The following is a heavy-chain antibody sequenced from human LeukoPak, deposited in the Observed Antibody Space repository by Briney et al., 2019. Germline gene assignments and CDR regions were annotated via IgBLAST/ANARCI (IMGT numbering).Heavy chain of an antibody. Sequence: ASVTVSCKASVYTFTTHGIAWVRQAPGQGLEWMGWISAHNGNTNYAQSLQGRVTMTTDTSTNTAYMELRSLRSDDTAVYYCARDGYFDLWGRGTLVTVSS. CDR2: ISAHNGNT. J-gene: IGHJ2*01. CDR3: ARDGYFDL. CDR1: VYTFTTHG. V-gene: IGHV1-18*01.